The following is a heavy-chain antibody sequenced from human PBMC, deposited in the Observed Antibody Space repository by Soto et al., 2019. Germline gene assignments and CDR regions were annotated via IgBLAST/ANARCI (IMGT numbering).Heavy chain of an antibody. CDR2: INHSGST. CDR3: ARRTGTSRYYYYGMDV. D-gene: IGHD1-7*01. J-gene: IGHJ6*02. Sequence: SETLSLTCAVYGGSFSGYYWSWIRQPPGKGLEWIGEINHSGSTNYNPSLKSRVTISVDTSKNQFSLRLSSVTAADTAVYYCARRTGTSRYYYYGMDVWGQGTTVTVSS. V-gene: IGHV4-34*01. CDR1: GGSFSGYY.